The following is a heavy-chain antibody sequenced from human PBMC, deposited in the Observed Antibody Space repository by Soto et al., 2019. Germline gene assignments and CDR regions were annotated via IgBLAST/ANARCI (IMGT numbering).Heavy chain of an antibody. CDR3: ARGPLRNWFDP. CDR1: GYTFTSFA. J-gene: IGHJ5*02. Sequence: ASVKVSCKASGYTFTSFAMHWVRQAPGQRLEWMGWINAGNGNTKYSQKFQGRVTITKNTSASTAYMELSSLRSEDSAVYYCARGPLRNWFDPWGQGTLVTVSS. CDR2: INAGNGNT. D-gene: IGHD5-12*01. V-gene: IGHV1-3*01.